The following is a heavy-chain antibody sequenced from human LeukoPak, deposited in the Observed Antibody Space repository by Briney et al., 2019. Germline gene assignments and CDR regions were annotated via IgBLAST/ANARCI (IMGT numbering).Heavy chain of an antibody. V-gene: IGHV4-39*01. Sequence: SETLSLTCTVSGGSISGSSYYWGWIRQPPGKGLEWIGSIYYSGSTYYNPSLKSRVTISVDTSKNQFSLKLSSVTAADTAVYYCARQSDCSSTSCYSGFDPWGQGTLVTVSS. J-gene: IGHJ5*02. CDR3: ARQSDCSSTSCYSGFDP. CDR2: IYYSGST. CDR1: GGSISGSSYY. D-gene: IGHD2-2*01.